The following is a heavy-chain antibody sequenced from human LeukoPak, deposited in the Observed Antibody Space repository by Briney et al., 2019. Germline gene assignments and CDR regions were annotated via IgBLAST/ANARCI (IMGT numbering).Heavy chain of an antibody. CDR1: GFTFNTHW. CDR2: IKVDGSEK. Sequence: GESLRLSCAASGFTFNTHWMSWLRQAPGKGLEWVANIKVDGSEKYYVDSVKGRFTISRDNAKNSLYLQMNSLRAEDTAVYYCARERSSSWFVFDYWGQGTLVTVSS. CDR3: ARERSSSWFVFDY. V-gene: IGHV3-7*05. J-gene: IGHJ4*02. D-gene: IGHD6-13*01.